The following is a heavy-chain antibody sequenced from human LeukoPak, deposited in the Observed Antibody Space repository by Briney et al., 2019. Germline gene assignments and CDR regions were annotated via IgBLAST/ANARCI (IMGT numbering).Heavy chain of an antibody. CDR1: GDTFSSYT. J-gene: IGHJ5*02. V-gene: IGHV1-69*02. CDR3: AREGGDSRTNWFDP. CDR2: IIPILGIA. D-gene: IGHD2-21*02. Sequence: ASVKVTCKASGDTFSSYTITWVRRAPGQGLEWMGRIIPILGIANYAQKFQGRVTITADKSTSTAYMELSSLRSEDTAVYYCAREGGDSRTNWFDPWGQGTQVTVSS.